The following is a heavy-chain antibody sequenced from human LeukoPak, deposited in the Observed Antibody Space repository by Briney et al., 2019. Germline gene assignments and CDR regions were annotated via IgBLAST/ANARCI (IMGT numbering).Heavy chain of an antibody. CDR2: ISSSSSYI. V-gene: IGHV3-21*01. CDR3: ARDPSGYLTGYYYYYGMDV. J-gene: IGHJ6*02. D-gene: IGHD3-22*01. Sequence: GSLRLSCAASGFTFSSYSMNWVRQAPGKGLEWVSSISSSSSYIYYADSVKGRFTISRDNAKNSLYLQMNSLRAEDTAVYYCARDPSGYLTGYYYYYGMDVWGQGTTVTVSS. CDR1: GFTFSSYS.